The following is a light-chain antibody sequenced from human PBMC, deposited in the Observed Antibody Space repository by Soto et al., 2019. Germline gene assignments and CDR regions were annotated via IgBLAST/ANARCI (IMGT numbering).Light chain of an antibody. CDR2: GAS. CDR3: QQYGSSTIT. J-gene: IGKJ5*01. CDR1: QRFSNNY. Sequence: ETVLTQAPGTLSMSQGERATLSCRASQRFSNNYLAWYQQKPGKAPRLLIYGASSRATGIPDRFSGSGSGTDFTLTISRLEPEDFAVYYCQQYGSSTITFGQGTRLEIK. V-gene: IGKV3-20*01.